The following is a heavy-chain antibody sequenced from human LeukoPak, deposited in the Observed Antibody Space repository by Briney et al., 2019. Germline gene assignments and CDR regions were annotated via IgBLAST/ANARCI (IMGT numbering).Heavy chain of an antibody. CDR1: GGPISGYY. Sequence: SETLPLTCTVSGGPISGYYWSWIRQPAGKGLEWIGRFSTRGIINYNPSLKSRVTMSVDTSKNHFSLKLRSVTAADTAVYYCARDLDGDSFYFDNRGQGTLVTVSS. J-gene: IGHJ4*02. D-gene: IGHD7-27*01. CDR3: ARDLDGDSFYFDN. CDR2: FSTRGII. V-gene: IGHV4-4*07.